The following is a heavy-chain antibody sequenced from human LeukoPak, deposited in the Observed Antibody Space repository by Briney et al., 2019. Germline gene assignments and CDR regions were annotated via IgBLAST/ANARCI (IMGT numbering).Heavy chain of an antibody. D-gene: IGHD4-23*01. J-gene: IGHJ4*02. V-gene: IGHV3-23*01. CDR3: AKDILQTTVVTAFDY. Sequence: GGSLRLSCAASGFTFSIYAMSWVRQAPGKGLEWVSAISGTGDTTYYADSVKGRFIISRDYSKNTLYLRMNSLRAEDTALYYCAKDILQTTVVTAFDYWGQGTLVTVSS. CDR2: ISGTGDTT. CDR1: GFTFSIYA.